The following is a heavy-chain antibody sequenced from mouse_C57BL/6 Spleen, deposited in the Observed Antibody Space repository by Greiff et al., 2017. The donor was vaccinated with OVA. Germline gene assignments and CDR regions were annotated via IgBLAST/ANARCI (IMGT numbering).Heavy chain of an antibody. CDR3: TRRPYANWYFDV. CDR1: GYTFTGYW. V-gene: IGHV1-9*01. D-gene: IGHD6-5*01. Sequence: VQLQQSGAELMKPGASVKLSCKATGYTFTGYWIEWVKQRPGHGLEWIGEILPGSGSTYYNEKFKGKATFTADTSSNTDYMQLSSLTTEDSAIYYCTRRPYANWYFDVWGTGTTVTVSS. CDR2: ILPGSGST. J-gene: IGHJ1*03.